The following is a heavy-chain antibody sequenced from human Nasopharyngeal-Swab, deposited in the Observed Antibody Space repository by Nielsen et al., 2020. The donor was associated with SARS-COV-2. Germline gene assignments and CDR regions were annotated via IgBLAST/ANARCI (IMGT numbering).Heavy chain of an antibody. Sequence: GGSLRLSCAASGFTFSSYDMHWVRQAPGKGLEWVSAIGTAGDTYYPGSVKGRFTISRENAKNSLYLQMNSLRAEDTAVYYCARVSAYYDSSGHYDAFDIWGQGTMVTVSS. CDR2: IGTAGDT. V-gene: IGHV3-13*01. D-gene: IGHD3-22*01. CDR1: GFTFSSYD. J-gene: IGHJ3*02. CDR3: ARVSAYYDSSGHYDAFDI.